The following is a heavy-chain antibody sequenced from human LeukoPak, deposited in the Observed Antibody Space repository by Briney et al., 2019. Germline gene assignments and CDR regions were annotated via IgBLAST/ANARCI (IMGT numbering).Heavy chain of an antibody. J-gene: IGHJ4*02. D-gene: IGHD3-10*01. CDR3: ARVGLGGHGEFDY. CDR1: GGTFSSYA. CDR2: IIPIFGSA. V-gene: IGHV1-69*13. Sequence: SVKVSCKASGGTFSSYAISWVRQAPGQGLEWMGGIIPIFGSANYAQKFQGRVTITADESTSTAYMELSSLRSEDTAVYYCARVGLGGHGEFDYWGQGTLVTVSS.